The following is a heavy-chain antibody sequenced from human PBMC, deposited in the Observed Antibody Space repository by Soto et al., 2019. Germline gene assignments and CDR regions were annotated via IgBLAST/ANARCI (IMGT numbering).Heavy chain of an antibody. Sequence: LRLSCAASGSTFSSYAMSWVRQAPGKGPEWVSLVDSSGRTYYTDSVKGRFTVSRDNSENTVYLQMNSLRAEDTAVYYCAKWLRSGSYYCDYWGQGTLVTVSS. J-gene: IGHJ4*02. D-gene: IGHD1-26*01. CDR2: VDSSGRT. CDR1: GSTFSSYA. V-gene: IGHV3-23*01. CDR3: AKWLRSGSYYCDY.